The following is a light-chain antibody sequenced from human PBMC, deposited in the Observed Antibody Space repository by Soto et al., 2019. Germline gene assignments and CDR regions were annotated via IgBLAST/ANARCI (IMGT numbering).Light chain of an antibody. J-gene: IGKJ1*01. Sequence: DIEMTQSPATLSASVGDRIAITCRANQSISSWLAWYQQKPGKVPKILIYDASSLESGVPSRYRGSGSGTEFPLTISILQPEDLATFYCQQYSSYPWTFGPGTKVEIK. CDR1: QSISSW. CDR2: DAS. V-gene: IGKV1-5*01. CDR3: QQYSSYPWT.